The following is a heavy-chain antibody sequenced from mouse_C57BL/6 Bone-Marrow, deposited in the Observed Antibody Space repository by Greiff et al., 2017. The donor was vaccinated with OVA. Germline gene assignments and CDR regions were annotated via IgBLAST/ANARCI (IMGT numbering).Heavy chain of an antibody. CDR1: GFTFTDYY. D-gene: IGHD1-1*01. J-gene: IGHJ4*01. Sequence: EVQRVESGGGLVQPGGSLSLSCAASGFTFTDYYMSWVRQPPGKALEWLGFIRNKANGYTTEYSASVKGLFTISRDNSQSILYLQMNALRAEDSATYYGASPPTTVVENYYAMDYWGQGTSVTVSS. CDR3: ASPPTTVVENYYAMDY. V-gene: IGHV7-3*01. CDR2: IRNKANGYTT.